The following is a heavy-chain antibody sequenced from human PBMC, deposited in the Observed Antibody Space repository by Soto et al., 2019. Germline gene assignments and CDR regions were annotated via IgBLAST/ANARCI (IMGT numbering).Heavy chain of an antibody. CDR2: ISGSGGST. CDR3: ANHIAVADYFDY. J-gene: IGHJ4*02. CDR1: GFTFSSYA. V-gene: IGHV3-23*01. D-gene: IGHD6-19*01. Sequence: GGSLRLSCAASGFTFSSYAMSWVRQAPGKGLEWVSAISGSGGSTYYADSVKGRFTISRDNSKNTLYLQMNSLRAEDTAVYYCANHIAVADYFDYWGQGTLVTVSS.